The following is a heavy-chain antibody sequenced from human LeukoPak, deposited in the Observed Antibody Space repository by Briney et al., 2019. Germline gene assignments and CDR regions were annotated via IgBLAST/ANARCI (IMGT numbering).Heavy chain of an antibody. V-gene: IGHV3-30*04. CDR3: ARAPSRRWWFDP. J-gene: IGHJ5*02. Sequence: PGRSLRLSCAASGFTFSSYAMHWVRQAPGKGLEWVAVISCDGSNKYYADSVKGRFTIPRDNSKNTLYLQMNSLRAEDTAVYYCARAPSRRWWFDPWGQGTLVTVSS. CDR1: GFTFSSYA. CDR2: ISCDGSNK.